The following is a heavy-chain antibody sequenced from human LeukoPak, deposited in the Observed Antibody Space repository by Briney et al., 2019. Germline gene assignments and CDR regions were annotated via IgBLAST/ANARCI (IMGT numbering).Heavy chain of an antibody. CDR1: GGSISSSSYC. CDR3: ARGAPPQN. J-gene: IGHJ4*02. V-gene: IGHV4-39*07. Sequence: SETLSLTCTVSGGSISSSSYCRGWIRQPPGKGLEWIGSVYYTGASYYNPSLKSRVTISIDTSKKHFSLKLTSVTAADTAVYYCARGAPPQNWGQGTLVTVSS. CDR2: VYYTGAS.